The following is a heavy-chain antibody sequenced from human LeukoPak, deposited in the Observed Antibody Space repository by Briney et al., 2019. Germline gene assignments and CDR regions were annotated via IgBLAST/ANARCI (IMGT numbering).Heavy chain of an antibody. CDR1: GFTFSNYE. J-gene: IGHJ4*02. D-gene: IGHD5-18*01. CDR2: ISSSGSTI. V-gene: IGHV3-48*03. Sequence: GGSLRLSCAASGFTFSNYEMNWVRQAPGKGLEWVSYISSSGSTIWYADSVKGRFTISRDNAKNSLYLQMNSLRAEDSAVYYCARDIADMPGRDSYGYDYWGQGTLVTVSP. CDR3: ARDIADMPGRDSYGYDY.